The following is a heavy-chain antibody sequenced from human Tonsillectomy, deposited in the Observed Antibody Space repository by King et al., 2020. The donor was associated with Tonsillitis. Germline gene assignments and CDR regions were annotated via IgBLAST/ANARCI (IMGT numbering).Heavy chain of an antibody. CDR1: GGSISSPNYY. J-gene: IGHJ2*01. CDR2: MFYSGAT. V-gene: IGHV4-39*07. D-gene: IGHD1/OR15-1a*01. Sequence: QLQESGPGLVKPSETLSLTCTVSGGSISSPNYYWGWIRQPPGKGLEWIGTMFYSGATFYNPSLKSRITISLDTSKNQFSLKLTSVTAADTAFYYCARFSDGTMYGYLDIWGRGTLVTVSS. CDR3: ARFSDGTMYGYLDI.